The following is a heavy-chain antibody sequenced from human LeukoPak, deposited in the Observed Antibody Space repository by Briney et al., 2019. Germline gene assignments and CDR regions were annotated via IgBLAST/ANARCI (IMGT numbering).Heavy chain of an antibody. J-gene: IGHJ4*02. CDR2: IYYRGST. V-gene: IGHV4-39*02. D-gene: IGHD3-9*01. CDR1: GGSISSSSYY. Sequence: SETLSLTCTISGGSISSSSYYWGWIRQPPAKGLEWIGSIYYRGSTYYNPSLKSRVTISVDTSKNQFSLKLSSVTAADTAVYYCAREGHDILTGYSYYWGQGTLVTVSS. CDR3: AREGHDILTGYSYY.